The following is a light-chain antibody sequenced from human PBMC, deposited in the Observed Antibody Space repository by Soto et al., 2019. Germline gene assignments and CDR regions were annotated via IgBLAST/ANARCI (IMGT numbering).Light chain of an antibody. J-gene: IGLJ3*02. CDR1: SGSVSTSYF. CDR2: STN. CDR3: LLYMGGGIWV. V-gene: IGLV8-61*01. Sequence: QAVVTQEPSFSVSPGGTVTLTCGLSSGSVSTSYFPSWYQQTPGQAPRTLIYSTNIRSSGVPDRFSGSILGNKAALTITGAQADDESDYYCLLYMGGGIWVFGGGTKVTVL.